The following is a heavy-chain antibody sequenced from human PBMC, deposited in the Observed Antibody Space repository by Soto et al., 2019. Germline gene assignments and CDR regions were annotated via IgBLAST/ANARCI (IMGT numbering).Heavy chain of an antibody. CDR1: GFTFSSYG. V-gene: IGHV3-30*18. D-gene: IGHD5-18*01. J-gene: IGHJ4*02. CDR2: ISYDGSNK. Sequence: GGSLRLSCAASGFTFSSYGMHWVRQAPGKGLEWVAVISYDGSNKYYADSVKGRFTISRDNSKNTLYLQMNSLRAEDTAVYYCAKEDTAMAPDYWGQGTLVTVSS. CDR3: AKEDTAMAPDY.